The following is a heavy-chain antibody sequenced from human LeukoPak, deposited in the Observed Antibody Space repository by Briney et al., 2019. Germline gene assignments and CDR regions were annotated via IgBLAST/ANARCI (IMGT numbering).Heavy chain of an antibody. Sequence: SETLSLTCTVSGGSISSYYWSWIRQPPGKGLEWIGYIYYSGSTNYNPSLKSRVTISVDTSKNQFSLKLSSVTAADTAVYYCARRGTLTGFFDYWGQGTLVTVSS. CDR1: GGSISSYY. CDR3: ARRGTLTGFFDY. D-gene: IGHD1-1*01. J-gene: IGHJ4*02. CDR2: IYYSGST. V-gene: IGHV4-59*12.